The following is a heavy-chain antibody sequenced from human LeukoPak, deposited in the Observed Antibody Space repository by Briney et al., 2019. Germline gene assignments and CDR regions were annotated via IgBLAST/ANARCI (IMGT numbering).Heavy chain of an antibody. CDR2: IYPGDSDT. V-gene: IGHV5-51*01. D-gene: IGHD3-3*01. Sequence: GESLKISCKGSGYIFTTYWIGWVRQKPGKGLEWMGIIYPGDSDTRYSPSFQGQVTISADKSISTAYLQWSSLKASDTAMYYCARRTTIFGGDAFDIWGQGTMVTVSS. CDR3: ARRTTIFGGDAFDI. CDR1: GYIFTTYW. J-gene: IGHJ3*02.